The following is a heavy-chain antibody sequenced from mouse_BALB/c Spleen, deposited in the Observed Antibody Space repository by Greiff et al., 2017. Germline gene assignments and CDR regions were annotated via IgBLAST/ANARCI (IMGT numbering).Heavy chain of an antibody. V-gene: IGHV1-9*01. J-gene: IGHJ3*01. CDR1: GYTFSSYW. D-gene: IGHD1-1*01. CDR2: ILPGSGST. CDR3: ANWGYGSSYGTY. Sequence: QVQLQQSGAELMKPGASVQISCKATGYTFSSYWIEWVKQRPGHGLEWIGEILPGSGSTNYNEKFKGKATFTADTSSNTAYMQLSSLTSEDSAVYDCANWGYGSSYGTYWGQGTLVTVSA.